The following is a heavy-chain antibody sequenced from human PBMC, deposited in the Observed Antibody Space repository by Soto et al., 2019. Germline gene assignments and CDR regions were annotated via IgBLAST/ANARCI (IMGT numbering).Heavy chain of an antibody. D-gene: IGHD1-26*01. CDR2: IYSGGNT. CDR1: GLAFNHYY. CDR3: ARGGATDFDY. Sequence: GGSLRLSCAASGLAFNHYYMSWIRQAPGKGLEWVSYIYSGGNTNYPDSVKGRFTISRDNSRNTVHLQMNSLRAEDTAVYYCARGGATDFDYWGQGTLVTVSS. V-gene: IGHV3-66*01. J-gene: IGHJ4*02.